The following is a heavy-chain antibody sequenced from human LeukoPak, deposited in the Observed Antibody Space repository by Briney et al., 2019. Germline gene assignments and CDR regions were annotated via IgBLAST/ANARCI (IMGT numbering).Heavy chain of an antibody. CDR3: ARGHAYYDSLTGYSIYALDA. J-gene: IGHJ6*02. V-gene: IGHV1-8*01. Sequence: ASVKVSCKASGDTFTTYDINWVRQATGQGLEWLGWMNPNSGNTDYAQKFQDRVTMTRDTSINTAYMEVSSLRSEDSAVYYCARGHAYYDSLTGYSIYALDAWGQGTTVTVSS. D-gene: IGHD3-9*01. CDR2: MNPNSGNT. CDR1: GDTFTTYD.